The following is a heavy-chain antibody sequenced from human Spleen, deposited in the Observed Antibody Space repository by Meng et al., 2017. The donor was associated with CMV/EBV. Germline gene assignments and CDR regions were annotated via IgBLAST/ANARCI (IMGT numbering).Heavy chain of an antibody. CDR3: AKGKVSDYYNFDY. D-gene: IGHD1-26*01. V-gene: IGHV3-9*01. CDR2: ISWDSGTI. Sequence: GGSLRLSCAASGFTFDDCAMHWVRQAPGKGLEWVSGISWDSGTIGYADSVKGRFTISRDNAKNSLYLQMNSLRAEDTALYYCAKGKVSDYYNFDYWGQGTLVTVSS. CDR1: GFTFDDCA. J-gene: IGHJ4*02.